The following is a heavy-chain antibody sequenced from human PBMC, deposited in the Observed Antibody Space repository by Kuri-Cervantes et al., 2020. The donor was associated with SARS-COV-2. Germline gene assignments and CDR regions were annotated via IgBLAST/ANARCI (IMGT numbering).Heavy chain of an antibody. Sequence: GESLKISCAVSGFTVSTNYMSWVRQAPGKGLEWVSLIYSGGHTDYAESVKGRFTISRDNAKNSLYLQMNSLRAEDTAVYYCARDAVYGDYDTTHFDYWGQGTLVTVSS. V-gene: IGHV3-66*01. D-gene: IGHD4-17*01. CDR2: IYSGGHT. J-gene: IGHJ4*02. CDR3: ARDAVYGDYDTTHFDY. CDR1: GFTVSTNY.